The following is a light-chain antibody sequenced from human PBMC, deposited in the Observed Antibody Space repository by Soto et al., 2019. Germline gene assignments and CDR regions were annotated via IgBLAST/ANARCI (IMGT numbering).Light chain of an antibody. V-gene: IGKV3-20*01. CDR3: QQYGSSPNT. CDR2: GAS. CDR1: QSVSSSY. Sequence: EIVLTQSPGTLSLSPGERATLSCRASQSVSSSYLAWYQQKPSQAPRLLIYGASSRATGIPDRFSGSGSGTDFTLTISRLEPEDFALYYCQQYGSSPNTFGQGTKLEIK. J-gene: IGKJ2*01.